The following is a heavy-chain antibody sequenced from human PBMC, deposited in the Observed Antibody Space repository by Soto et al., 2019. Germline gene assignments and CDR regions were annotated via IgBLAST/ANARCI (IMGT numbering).Heavy chain of an antibody. V-gene: IGHV4-31*03. J-gene: IGHJ4*02. Sequence: PLETLSLTCTVSGGSISSGGYYWSWIRQHPGKGLEWIGYIYYSGSTYYNPSLKSRVTISVDTSKNQFSLKLSSVTAADTAVYYCARGGNYYGSGSYYHPIDYWGQGTLVTVSS. D-gene: IGHD3-10*01. CDR1: GGSISSGGYY. CDR3: ARGGNYYGSGSYYHPIDY. CDR2: IYYSGST.